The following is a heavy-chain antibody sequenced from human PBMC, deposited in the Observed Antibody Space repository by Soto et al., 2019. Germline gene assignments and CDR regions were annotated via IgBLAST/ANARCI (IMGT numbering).Heavy chain of an antibody. J-gene: IGHJ1*01. CDR2: IYYSGRT. D-gene: IGHD1-7*01. Sequence: QVQLQESGPGLVKPSQTLSLTCTVSGGSISSGGYYWSWIRQHPGKGLGWIGYIYYSGRTSYNPSLNSRVTISVDTTNTQFSLKLSSVTAADTAVYYCARAAGYNWNYGPPGYFQHLGQDTLVTVSP. CDR3: ARAAGYNWNYGPPGYFQH. CDR1: GGSISSGGYY. V-gene: IGHV4-31*03.